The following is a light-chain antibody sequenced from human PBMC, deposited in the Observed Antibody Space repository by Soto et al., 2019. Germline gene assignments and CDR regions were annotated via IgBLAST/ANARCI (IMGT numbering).Light chain of an antibody. CDR3: SSYTGTTTLGV. J-gene: IGLJ1*01. Sequence: QSALTQPASVSGSPGQSITISCTGSNSDIGAYNYVSWYQQHPGKAPKLIIYEVIYRPSGISNRFSGSKSGNTASLTISGLQADDEADYYCSSYTGTTTLGVFGSGTQLTVL. CDR1: NSDIGAYNY. V-gene: IGLV2-14*01. CDR2: EVI.